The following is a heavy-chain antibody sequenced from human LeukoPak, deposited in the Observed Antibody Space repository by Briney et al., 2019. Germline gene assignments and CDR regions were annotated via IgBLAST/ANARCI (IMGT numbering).Heavy chain of an antibody. D-gene: IGHD1-26*01. CDR3: AREVNRVGATTTSFFDY. Sequence: GGSLRLSCAASGFTFSSYAMHWVRQAPGKGLEWVAVISYDGSNKYYADSVKGRFTISRDNSKNTLYLQMNSLRAEDTAVYYCAREVNRVGATTTSFFDYWGQGTLVTVSS. V-gene: IGHV3-30-3*01. CDR1: GFTFSSYA. CDR2: ISYDGSNK. J-gene: IGHJ4*02.